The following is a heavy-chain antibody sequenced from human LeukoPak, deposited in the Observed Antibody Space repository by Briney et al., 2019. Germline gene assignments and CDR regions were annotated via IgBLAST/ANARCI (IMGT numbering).Heavy chain of an antibody. CDR3: AREGVVAATTPGSIYDY. J-gene: IGHJ4*02. Sequence: SETLSLTCTVSGYSISSGYYWGWIRQPPGKGLEWIGSIYHSGSTYYNPSLKSRVTISVDTSKNQFSLKLSSVTAADTAVYYCAREGVVAATTPGSIYDYWGQGTLVTVSS. CDR1: GYSISSGYY. D-gene: IGHD2-15*01. CDR2: IYHSGST. V-gene: IGHV4-38-2*02.